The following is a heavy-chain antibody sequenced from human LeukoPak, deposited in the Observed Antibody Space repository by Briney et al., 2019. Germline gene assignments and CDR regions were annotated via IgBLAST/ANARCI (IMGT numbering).Heavy chain of an antibody. CDR3: ARALLSIPYFDY. V-gene: IGHV4-61*01. D-gene: IGHD3-10*01. CDR2: IYYSGST. Sequence: PSETLSLTCTVSGGSIRSSSYYWSWIRQPPGKGLEWIGYIYYSGSTNYNPSLKSRVTISVDTSKNHFSLKLSSVTAADTAVYYCARALLSIPYFDYWGQGTLVTVSS. CDR1: GGSIRSSSYY. J-gene: IGHJ4*02.